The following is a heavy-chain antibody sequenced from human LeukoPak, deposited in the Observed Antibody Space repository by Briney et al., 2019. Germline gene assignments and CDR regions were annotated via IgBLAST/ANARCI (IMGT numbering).Heavy chain of an antibody. V-gene: IGHV3-23*01. Sequence: GGSLRLSCAASGFTFSNYAMSWVRQAPGKGLEWVSAISGSGGSTYYADSVKGRFTISRDNAKNSLYLQMKSLRAEDTAVYYCARAPTILSLGYCSSTSCYYYYYMDVWGKGTTVTVSS. CDR1: GFTFSNYA. CDR3: ARAPTILSLGYCSSTSCYYYYYMDV. D-gene: IGHD2-2*01. J-gene: IGHJ6*03. CDR2: ISGSGGST.